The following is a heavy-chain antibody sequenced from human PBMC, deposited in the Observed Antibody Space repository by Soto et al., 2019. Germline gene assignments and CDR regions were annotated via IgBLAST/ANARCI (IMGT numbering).Heavy chain of an antibody. CDR1: GYTFTSYG. J-gene: IGHJ3*02. Sequence: ASVKVSCKASGYTFTSYGISWVRQAPGQGLERMGWISAYNGNTNYVQKLQGRVTMTTDTSTSTAYMELRSLRSDDTAVYYCASPDSSGYSAFDIWGQGTMVTVSS. D-gene: IGHD3-22*01. CDR2: ISAYNGNT. V-gene: IGHV1-18*04. CDR3: ASPDSSGYSAFDI.